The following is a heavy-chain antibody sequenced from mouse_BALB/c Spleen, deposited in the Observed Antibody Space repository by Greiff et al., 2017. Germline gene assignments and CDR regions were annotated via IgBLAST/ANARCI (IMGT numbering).Heavy chain of an antibody. V-gene: IGHV1-14*01. J-gene: IGHJ3*01. CDR1: GYTFTSYV. D-gene: IGHD3-2*01. CDR3: ARLDSSGYPSFAY. Sequence: EVKLLESGPELVKPGASVKMSCKASGYTFTSYVMHWVKQKPGQGLEWIGYINPYNDGTKYNEKFKGKATLTSDKSSSTAYMELSSLTSEDSAVYYCARLDSSGYPSFAYWGQGTLVTVSA. CDR2: INPYNDGT.